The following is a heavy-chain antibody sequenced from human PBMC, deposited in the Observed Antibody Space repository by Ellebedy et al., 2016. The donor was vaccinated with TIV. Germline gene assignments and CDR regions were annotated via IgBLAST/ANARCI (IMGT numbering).Heavy chain of an antibody. CDR3: ATDGGSAEVERRETLSY. CDR2: IMPILGLA. V-gene: IGHV1-69*04. Sequence: AASVKVSCKASGGSFSTYAISWVRQAPGQGLEWSGRIMPILGLARYAQNFQGRVTITADKSTSTAYMEPSSLRSEDAALYYCATDGGSAEVERRETLSYWGLGTLVTVSS. CDR1: GGSFSTYA. D-gene: IGHD3-16*01. J-gene: IGHJ4*02.